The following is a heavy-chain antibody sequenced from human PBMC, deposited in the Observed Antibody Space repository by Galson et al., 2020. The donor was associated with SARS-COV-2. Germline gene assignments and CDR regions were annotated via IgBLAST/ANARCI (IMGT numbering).Heavy chain of an antibody. CDR2: IYYSGST. J-gene: IGHJ1*01. V-gene: IGHV4-39*01. CDR1: GGSISSSSYY. Sequence: SETLSLTCTVSGGSISSSSYYWAWIRQPPGKGLEWIGSIYYSGSTYYNPSLKSRVTISVDTSKNQFSLKLSSVTAADTAVYYCARQIAYYDSSGYYYSLGVDFQHWGQGTLVTVSS. D-gene: IGHD3-22*01. CDR3: ARQIAYYDSSGYYYSLGVDFQH.